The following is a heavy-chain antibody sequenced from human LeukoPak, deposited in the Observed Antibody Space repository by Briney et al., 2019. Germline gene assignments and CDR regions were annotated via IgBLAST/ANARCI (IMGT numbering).Heavy chain of an antibody. D-gene: IGHD6-6*01. J-gene: IGHJ4*02. Sequence: TGGSLRLSCAASGFTFKSYAMSWVRQAPWERLQWVSGISDSGGNTYYADSVRGRFTISRDNSKNTLYLQMNSLRAEDTAVYYCARHRSSWLIDYWGQGTLVTVSS. V-gene: IGHV3-23*01. CDR3: ARHRSSWLIDY. CDR1: GFTFKSYA. CDR2: ISDSGGNT.